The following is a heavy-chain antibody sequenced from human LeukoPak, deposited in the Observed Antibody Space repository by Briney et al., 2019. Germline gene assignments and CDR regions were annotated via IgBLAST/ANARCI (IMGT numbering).Heavy chain of an antibody. CDR2: ISYDGSKK. V-gene: IGHV3-30*18. J-gene: IGHJ4*02. D-gene: IGHD6-13*01. CDR1: GFTFSIYG. Sequence: PGRSLRLSCAASGFTFSIYGMHWVRQAPGKGLEWVAVISYDGSKKYYADSVKGRFTISRDNSNNMLYLQMNSLRAEDTAVYYCANSHTSSWYYFAYWGQGTRVTVSS. CDR3: ANSHTSSWYYFAY.